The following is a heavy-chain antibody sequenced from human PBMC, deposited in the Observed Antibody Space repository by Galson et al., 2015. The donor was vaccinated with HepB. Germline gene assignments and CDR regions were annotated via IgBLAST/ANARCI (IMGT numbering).Heavy chain of an antibody. J-gene: IGHJ5*02. V-gene: IGHV5-10-1*01. CDR3: ARQLYSNTSTCSWFDP. D-gene: IGHD2-2*01. Sequence: QSGAEVKKPGESLRISCKGSGYSFTSYWISWVRQMPGKGLEWMGRIDPSDSYINYSPSFQGHVTISADKSISTAYLQWSSLKASDTAIYYCARQLYSNTSTCSWFDPWGQGTLVTVSS. CDR2: IDPSDSYI. CDR1: GYSFTSYW.